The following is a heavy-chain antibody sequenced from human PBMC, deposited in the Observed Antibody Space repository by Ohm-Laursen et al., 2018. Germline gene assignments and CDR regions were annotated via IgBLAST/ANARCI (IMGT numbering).Heavy chain of an antibody. J-gene: IGHJ3*02. CDR1: GGSVSSGGYY. CDR3: ARRDQGWFDAFDI. Sequence: SDTLSLTCTVSGGSVSSGGYYWSWIRQHPGKGLEWIGYIYYSGSTNYNPSLKSQVTISVDTSKNQFSLKLSSVTAADTAVYYCARRDQGWFDAFDIWGQGTMVTVSS. V-gene: IGHV4-61*08. D-gene: IGHD2-15*01. CDR2: IYYSGST.